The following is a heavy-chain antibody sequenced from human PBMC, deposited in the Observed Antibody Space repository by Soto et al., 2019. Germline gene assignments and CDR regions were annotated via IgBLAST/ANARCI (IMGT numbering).Heavy chain of an antibody. Sequence: EVQLLESGGGLVQPGGSLRLSCDGSGFTFPNYGMTWVRQAPGQGLEWVSSVSGDGFTAYYADSVKGRFTISRDNSKNTVYVQMNSLRAEDTAVCYCAKEASVPSFGEFWFFDLWGRGTPVTVSS. CDR2: VSGDGFTA. V-gene: IGHV3-23*01. CDR1: GFTFPNYG. CDR3: AKEASVPSFGEFWFFDL. D-gene: IGHD3-10*01. J-gene: IGHJ2*01.